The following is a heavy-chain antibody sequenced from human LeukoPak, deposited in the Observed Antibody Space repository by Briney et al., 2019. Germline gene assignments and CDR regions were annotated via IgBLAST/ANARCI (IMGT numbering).Heavy chain of an antibody. V-gene: IGHV5-51*01. CDR3: VSQTGESEFDY. D-gene: IGHD3-16*01. Sequence: GESLKISCKGSGYSFTSYWIGWVRQMPGKGLEWTGIIYPDDSDTRYSPSFQGQVTISADKSISTAYLQWSSLKASDTAMYYCVSQTGESEFDYWGQGTLVTVSS. CDR2: IYPDDSDT. J-gene: IGHJ4*02. CDR1: GYSFTSYW.